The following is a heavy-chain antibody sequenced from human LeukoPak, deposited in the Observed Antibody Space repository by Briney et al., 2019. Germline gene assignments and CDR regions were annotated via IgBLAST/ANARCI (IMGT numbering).Heavy chain of an antibody. V-gene: IGHV3-30*02. J-gene: IGHJ4*02. D-gene: IGHD2-8*01. CDR3: AKLRMTKDFDY. Sequence: PPGGAPRLPCAASGFTLNSYCKHWGPPAPRQGPGGVAFIRYDGSNKYYADSVKGRFTISRDNSKNTLYLQMNSLRAEDTAVYYCAKLRMTKDFDYWGQGTLVTVSS. CDR1: GFTLNSYC. CDR2: IRYDGSNK.